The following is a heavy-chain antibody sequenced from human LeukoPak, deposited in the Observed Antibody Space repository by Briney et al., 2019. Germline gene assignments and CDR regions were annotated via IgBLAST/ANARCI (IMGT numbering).Heavy chain of an antibody. Sequence: GGSLRLSCAASGFTFSSYEMNWVRQAPGKGLEWVSYISSSGSTIYYADSVRGRFTISRDNAENSLYLQMNSLRDEDTAVYYCARDPYSGGYGAYYYYYMDVWGKGTTVTVSS. D-gene: IGHD6-19*01. J-gene: IGHJ6*03. CDR3: ARDPYSGGYGAYYYYYMDV. CDR2: ISSSGSTI. V-gene: IGHV3-48*03. CDR1: GFTFSSYE.